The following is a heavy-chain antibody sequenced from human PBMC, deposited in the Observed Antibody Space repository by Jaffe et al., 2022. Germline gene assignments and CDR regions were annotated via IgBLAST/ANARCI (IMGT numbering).Heavy chain of an antibody. J-gene: IGHJ4*02. D-gene: IGHD3-22*01. CDR1: GYSISSGYY. Sequence: QVQLQESGPGLVKPSETLSLTCAVSGYSISSGYYWGWIRQPPGKGLEWIGSIYHSGSTYYNPSLKSRVTISVDTSKNQFSLKLSSVTAADTAVYYCARGVVTAEYYFDYWGQGTLVTVSS. CDR3: ARGVVTAEYYFDY. CDR2: IYHSGST. V-gene: IGHV4-38-2*01.